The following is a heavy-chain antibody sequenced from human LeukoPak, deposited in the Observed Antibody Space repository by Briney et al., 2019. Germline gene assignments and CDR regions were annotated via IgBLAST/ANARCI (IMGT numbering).Heavy chain of an antibody. Sequence: PGGSLGLSCAASGFTFSSYSMNWVRQAPGKGLEWVSSISSSSSYIYYADSVKGRFTISRDNAKNSLYLQMNSLRAEDTAVYYCAREEGLTTVTTWDYWGQGTLVTVSS. CDR2: ISSSSSYI. CDR1: GFTFSSYS. V-gene: IGHV3-21*01. CDR3: AREEGLTTVTTWDY. J-gene: IGHJ4*02. D-gene: IGHD4-17*01.